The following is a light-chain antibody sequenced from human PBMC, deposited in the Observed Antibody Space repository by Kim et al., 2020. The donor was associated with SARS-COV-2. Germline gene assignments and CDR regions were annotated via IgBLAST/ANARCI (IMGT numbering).Light chain of an antibody. CDR3: AAWDDTLSGRV. Sequence: QSVLTQAPSASGTPGQRVTISCSGSSSNIGPNYVYWYQQLPGTAPKVLIYKNDQRPSEVPDRFSGSKSGTSASLAISGLRSEDEADYYCAAWDDTLSGRVFGGGTKVTVL. CDR1: SSNIGPNY. J-gene: IGLJ3*02. V-gene: IGLV1-47*01. CDR2: KND.